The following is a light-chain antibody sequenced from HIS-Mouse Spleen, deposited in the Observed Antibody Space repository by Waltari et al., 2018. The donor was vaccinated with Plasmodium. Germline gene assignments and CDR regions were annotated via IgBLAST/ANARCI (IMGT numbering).Light chain of an antibody. CDR3: QQRSNWPRVLT. CDR2: DAS. V-gene: IGKV3-11*01. CDR1: QRVSRY. J-gene: IGKJ4*01. Sequence: EIVLTQSPATLSLSHGERATLSCRAIQRVSRYLTVYQQNPGQAPRLLIHDASNRATGSPARFSGSGSGTDFTLTISSLEPEDFAVYYCQQRSNWPRVLTFGGGTKVEIK.